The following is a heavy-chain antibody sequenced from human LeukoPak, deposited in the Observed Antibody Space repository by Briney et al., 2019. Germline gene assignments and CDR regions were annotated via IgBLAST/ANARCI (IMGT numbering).Heavy chain of an antibody. V-gene: IGHV3-72*01. CDR2: NRDKTKSYST. CDR1: GFTFSDHY. J-gene: IGHJ3*01. CDR3: VRVDMGATSRDAFDV. D-gene: IGHD1-26*01. Sequence: GGSMRLACAAYGFTFSDHYIDWVRQAPGKGLEWVGRNRDKTKSYSTDYAASVKGRFIVSRDDSKSSAYLQLNSLKTEDTAVYYCVRVDMGATSRDAFDVWGQGTMVTVSS.